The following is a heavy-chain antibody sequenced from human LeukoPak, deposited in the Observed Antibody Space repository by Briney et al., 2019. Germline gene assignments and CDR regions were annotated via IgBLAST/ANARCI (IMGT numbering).Heavy chain of an antibody. CDR1: GFTFDDYG. CDR3: ARTRLWFGVLSHFDY. Sequence: GGSLRLSCAASGFTFDDYGMSWVRQAPGKGLEWVSGINWNGGSTGYADSVKGRFTISRDNAKNSLYLQVNSLRAEDTALYYCARTRLWFGVLSHFDYWGQGTLVTVSS. D-gene: IGHD3-10*01. J-gene: IGHJ4*02. V-gene: IGHV3-20*04. CDR2: INWNGGST.